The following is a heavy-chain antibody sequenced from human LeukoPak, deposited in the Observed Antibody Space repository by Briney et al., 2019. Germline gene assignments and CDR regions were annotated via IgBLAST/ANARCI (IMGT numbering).Heavy chain of an antibody. V-gene: IGHV3-21*01. J-gene: IGHJ6*03. CDR3: ARDPYSGHYGNDYYYYMDV. Sequence: PGGSLRLSCAASGFTFSSYAMSWVRQAPGKRLEWVSSITSSSSYAFYADSVKGRFTISRDNAKSSLYLQMNNLRAEDTAVHYCARDPYSGHYGNDYYYYMDVWGKGTTVTISS. CDR1: GFTFSSYA. CDR2: ITSSSSYA. D-gene: IGHD5-12*01.